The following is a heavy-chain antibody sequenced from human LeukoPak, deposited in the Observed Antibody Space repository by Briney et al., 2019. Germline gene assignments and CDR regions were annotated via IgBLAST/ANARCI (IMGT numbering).Heavy chain of an antibody. D-gene: IGHD2-15*01. CDR2: INSDGSNT. CDR1: EFTFSSYW. J-gene: IGHJ4*02. Sequence: GGSLRLSCAASEFTFSSYWMNWVRQAPGKGLVWVSRINSDGSNTKYADSVKGRFTISRDNAKNTLYLQMNSLRGEDTAVYYCARSYCSGGSCYWGYFDYWGQGTLVTVSS. V-gene: IGHV3-74*01. CDR3: ARSYCSGGSCYWGYFDY.